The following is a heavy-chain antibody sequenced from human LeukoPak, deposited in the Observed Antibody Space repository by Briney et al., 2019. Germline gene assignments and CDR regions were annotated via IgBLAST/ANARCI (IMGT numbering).Heavy chain of an antibody. D-gene: IGHD3-22*01. CDR2: IYSGGST. CDR1: GFTVSSNY. J-gene: IGHJ6*02. CDR3: AKDQHDSSGYDPGGMDV. V-gene: IGHV3-66*01. Sequence: PGGSLRLSCAASGFTVSSNYMSWVRQAPGKGLEWVSVIYSGGSTYYADSVKGRFTISRDNSKNTLYLQMNSLRAEDTAVYYCAKDQHDSSGYDPGGMDVWGQGTTVTVSS.